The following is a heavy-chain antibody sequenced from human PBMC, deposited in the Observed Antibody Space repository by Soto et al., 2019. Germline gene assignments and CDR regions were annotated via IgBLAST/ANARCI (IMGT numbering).Heavy chain of an antibody. J-gene: IGHJ4*02. CDR2: IYSGGTI. V-gene: IGHV3-53*01. CDR1: GFTVTINY. CDR3: HGYGY. Sequence: EVQVVESGGGLIQPGGSLRLSCAVSGFTVTINYMSWVRQAPGKGLEWVSVIYSGGTIYYADSVKGRFTISRDTSKNTLYLQMNSRRGEDTAVYYCHGYGYWGQGTLVNVSS. D-gene: IGHD5-12*01.